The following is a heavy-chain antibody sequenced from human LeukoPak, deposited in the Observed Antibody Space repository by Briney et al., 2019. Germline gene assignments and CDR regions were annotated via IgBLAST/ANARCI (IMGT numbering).Heavy chain of an antibody. CDR1: GGSFSGYY. Sequence: SETLSLTCAVYGGSFSGYYWSWIRQPPGKGLEWIGEINHSGSTNYNPSLKSRVTISVDTSKNQFSLKLSSVTAADTAVYYCATGLGYGQHGWFDPWGQGTLVTVSS. CDR2: INHSGST. V-gene: IGHV4-34*01. D-gene: IGHD5-12*01. J-gene: IGHJ5*02. CDR3: ATGLGYGQHGWFDP.